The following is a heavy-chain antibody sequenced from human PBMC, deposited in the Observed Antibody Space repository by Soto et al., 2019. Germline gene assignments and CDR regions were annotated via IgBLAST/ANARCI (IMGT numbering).Heavy chain of an antibody. D-gene: IGHD2-2*01. Sequence: LSLTCTVSGGSISSYYWSWIRQPPGKGLEWIGYIYYSGSTNYNPSLKSRVTISVDTSKNQFSLKLSSVTAADTAVYYCARDSTEYYYYYGMDVWGQGTTVTVS. CDR3: ARDSTEYYYYYGMDV. V-gene: IGHV4-59*01. J-gene: IGHJ6*02. CDR2: IYYSGST. CDR1: GGSISSYY.